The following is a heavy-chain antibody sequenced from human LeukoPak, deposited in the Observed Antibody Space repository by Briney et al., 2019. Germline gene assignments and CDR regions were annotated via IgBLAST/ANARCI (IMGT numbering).Heavy chain of an antibody. Sequence: ASVKVSCKASGYTFTSYDINWVRQATGQGLECMGWMNPNSGNTGYAQKFQGRVTITRNTSISTAYMELSSLRSEDTAVYYCARWGSGSYIYYYYYYMDVWGKGTTVTVSS. CDR3: ARWGSGSYIYYYYYYMDV. D-gene: IGHD3-10*01. V-gene: IGHV1-8*03. CDR2: MNPNSGNT. J-gene: IGHJ6*03. CDR1: GYTFTSYD.